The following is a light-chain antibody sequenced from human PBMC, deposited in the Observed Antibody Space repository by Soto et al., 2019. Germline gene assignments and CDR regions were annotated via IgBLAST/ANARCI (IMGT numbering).Light chain of an antibody. CDR3: QSYNTSLGGSV. Sequence: QSVLTQPPSVSGAPGQRVTISCTGSSSNIGAGYDVHWYQQLPGTAPKLLIYGNSNRPSGVPDRFSGSKSGTSASLAITGVEAEDEADYYCQSYNTSLGGSVFGGGTKVTAL. V-gene: IGLV1-40*01. CDR2: GNS. J-gene: IGLJ2*01. CDR1: SSNIGAGYD.